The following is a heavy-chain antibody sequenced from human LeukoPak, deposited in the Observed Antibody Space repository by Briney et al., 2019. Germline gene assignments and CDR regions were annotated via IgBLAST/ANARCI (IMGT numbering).Heavy chain of an antibody. V-gene: IGHV3-21*01. CDR2: ISISSSYI. CDR3: ARENVEMATNN. D-gene: IGHD5-24*01. CDR1: GFTFSSYS. Sequence: PGGSLRLSCAASGFTFSSYSMNWVRQAPGQGLEWVSSISISSSYIYYAVSVKGRFTIYRDNAKNALYLKMNSLRAEDTAVYYCARENVEMATNNWGQGTLVTVSS. J-gene: IGHJ4*02.